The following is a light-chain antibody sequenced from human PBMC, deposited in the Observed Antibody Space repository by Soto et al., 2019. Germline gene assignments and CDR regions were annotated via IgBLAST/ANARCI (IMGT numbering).Light chain of an antibody. Sequence: DIVLTQSPDSLAVSLGERATINCKSSQSVLYSSNNKNYLAWYQQKPGQPPKLLIYWASTRESGVPDRFSGRGAGRDCPLTIRSLQAEDGAVYYCQQYYSSWTFGQGTKVEIK. J-gene: IGKJ1*01. CDR1: QSVLYSSNNKNY. V-gene: IGKV4-1*01. CDR3: QQYYSSWT. CDR2: WAS.